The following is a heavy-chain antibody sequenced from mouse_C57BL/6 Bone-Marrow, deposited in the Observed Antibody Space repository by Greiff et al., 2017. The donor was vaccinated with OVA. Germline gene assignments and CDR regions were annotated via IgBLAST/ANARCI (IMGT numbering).Heavy chain of an antibody. Sequence: QVQLQQPGAELVRPGSSVKLSCKASGYTFTSYWMHWVKQRPIQGLEWIGNIDPSDSETHYNQKFKDKATLTVDKSSSTAYMQLSSLTSEDSAAYYCARRGWLLPYFDYWGQGTTLTVSS. D-gene: IGHD2-3*01. V-gene: IGHV1-52*01. CDR1: GYTFTSYW. CDR3: ARRGWLLPYFDY. J-gene: IGHJ2*01. CDR2: IDPSDSET.